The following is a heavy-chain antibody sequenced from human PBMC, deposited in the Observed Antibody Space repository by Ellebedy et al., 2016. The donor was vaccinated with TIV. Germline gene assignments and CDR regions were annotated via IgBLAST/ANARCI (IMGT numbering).Heavy chain of an antibody. J-gene: IGHJ4*02. CDR2: INPISGGT. Sequence: ASVKVSCXASGYRFTANYIHWVRQAPGQGLEWMGWINPISGGTNYAQKFQGRVTMTTDASIDTAYLYLSRLRSDDTAVYFCVREDLSYVWNDVGYWGQGTLVTVSS. CDR3: VREDLSYVWNDVGY. D-gene: IGHD1-1*01. V-gene: IGHV1-2*02. CDR1: GYRFTANY.